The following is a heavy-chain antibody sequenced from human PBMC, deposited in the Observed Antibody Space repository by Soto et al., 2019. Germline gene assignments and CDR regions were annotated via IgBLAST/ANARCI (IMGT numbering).Heavy chain of an antibody. J-gene: IGHJ4*02. Sequence: GESLKISCKGSGYSFTSYWIGWVRQMPGKGLEWMGRIDPSDSYTNYSPSFQGHVTISADKSISTAYLQWSSLKASDTAMYYCARVSIPVVDDILTGHRFDYWGQGTLVTVSS. D-gene: IGHD3-9*01. V-gene: IGHV5-10-1*01. CDR1: GYSFTSYW. CDR3: ARVSIPVVDDILTGHRFDY. CDR2: IDPSDSYT.